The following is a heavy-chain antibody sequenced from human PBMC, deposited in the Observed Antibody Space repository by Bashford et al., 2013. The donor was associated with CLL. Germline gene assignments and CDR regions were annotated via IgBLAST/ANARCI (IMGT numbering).Heavy chain of an antibody. CDR2: IYYSGYT. CDR3: ARLTVPLGHYYFEY. CDR1: GGSISSSSYY. V-gene: IGHV4-39*02. D-gene: IGHD3-16*01. J-gene: IGHJ4*02. Sequence: SETLSLTCTVSGGSISSSSYYWGWIRQPPGKGLEWLANIYYSGYTQYNPSLKSRVTISMDTSKNHFSLRLASVTAADTAIYYCARLTVPLGHYYFEYLGPGNPWSPSSS.